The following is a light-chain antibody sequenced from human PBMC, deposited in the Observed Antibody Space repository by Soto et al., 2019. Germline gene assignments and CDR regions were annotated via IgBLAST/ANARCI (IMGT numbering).Light chain of an antibody. CDR1: RGISSY. V-gene: IGKV1-9*01. CDR2: TAS. J-gene: IGKJ5*01. Sequence: DIQMTQSPSTLSASIGDRVTITCRASRGISSYLAWYQQKPGKAPNLLIHTASTLQSGVPSRFSGSGSGTESTLTISSLQPEDFATYYCQQRNSYPITFGQGTRLEIK. CDR3: QQRNSYPIT.